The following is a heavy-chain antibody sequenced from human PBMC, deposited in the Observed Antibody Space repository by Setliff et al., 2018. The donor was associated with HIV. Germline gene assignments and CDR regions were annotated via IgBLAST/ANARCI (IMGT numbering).Heavy chain of an antibody. CDR1: GYTFTSYA. CDR2: IHAGNGYT. J-gene: IGHJ4*02. CDR3: ARIWGIPPLYYFDY. D-gene: IGHD3-16*01. Sequence: ASVKVSCKASGYTFTSYAMHWVRQAPGQRLEWMGWIHAGNGYTKYSQKFQGRVTFTRDTSASAAYMDLSSLRSEDKAVYYCARIWGIPPLYYFDYWGQGTLVTVSS. V-gene: IGHV1-3*01.